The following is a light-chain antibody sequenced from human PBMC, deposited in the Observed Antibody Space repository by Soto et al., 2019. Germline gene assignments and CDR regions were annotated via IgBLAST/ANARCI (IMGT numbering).Light chain of an antibody. CDR1: QGISHY. J-gene: IGKJ1*01. CDR2: AAS. CDR3: QKYDTAPRT. Sequence: DIQMTQSPSSLSASVGDRVTITCRASQGISHYLAWYQQKPGKVPKLLIYAASTLQSGVPSRFSGSGSGTDFILTISSLQPEDFATYYCQKYDTAPRTFGQGTKVEIK. V-gene: IGKV1-27*01.